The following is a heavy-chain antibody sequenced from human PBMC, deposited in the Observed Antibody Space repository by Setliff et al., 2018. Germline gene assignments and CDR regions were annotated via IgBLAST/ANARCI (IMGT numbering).Heavy chain of an antibody. V-gene: IGHV1-2*04. J-gene: IGHJ4*02. CDR1: GYTFTGYY. CDR2: INPNSGGT. Sequence: GASVKVSCKASGYTFTGYYMHWVRQAPGQGLEWMGWINPNSGGTNYAQKFQGWVTMTRDTSISTAYMELSRLRSDDTAVYYCARVVRGYSFIFDYWGQGTLVTV. CDR3: ARVVRGYSFIFDY. D-gene: IGHD5-18*01.